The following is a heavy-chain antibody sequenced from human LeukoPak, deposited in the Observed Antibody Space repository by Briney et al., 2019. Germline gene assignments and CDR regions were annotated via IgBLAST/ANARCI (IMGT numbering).Heavy chain of an antibody. CDR1: GYSFTSYW. CDR3: ARGANQLLFFSWFDP. CDR2: IYPGDSDT. D-gene: IGHD2-2*01. J-gene: IGHJ5*02. Sequence: GESLKISCKGSGYSFTSYWIGWVRQMPGKGLEWMGIIYPGDSDTRYSPSFQGQVTISADKSISTAYLQWSSLKAPDTAMYYCARGANQLLFFSWFDPWGQGTLVTVSS. V-gene: IGHV5-51*01.